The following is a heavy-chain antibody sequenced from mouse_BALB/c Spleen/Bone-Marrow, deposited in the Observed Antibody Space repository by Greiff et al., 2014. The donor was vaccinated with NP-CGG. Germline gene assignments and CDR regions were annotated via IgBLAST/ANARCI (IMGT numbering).Heavy chain of an antibody. CDR1: GFTFSDFY. D-gene: IGHD2-14*01. V-gene: IGHV5-4*02. Sequence: DVHLVESGGGLVKPGGSLKLSCAASGFTFSDFYMYWVRQTPERRLEWVATISYGGSYIYYPDSVKGRFTISRDDAKNNLYMQMSSLKSEDTAMYDCARDRGVQGYAMDYWGQGTSVTVSA. CDR3: ARDRGVQGYAMDY. J-gene: IGHJ4*01. CDR2: ISYGGSYI.